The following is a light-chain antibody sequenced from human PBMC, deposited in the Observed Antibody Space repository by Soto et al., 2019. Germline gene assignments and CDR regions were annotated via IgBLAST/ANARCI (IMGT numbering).Light chain of an antibody. CDR2: STS. V-gene: IGKV1-9*01. CDR1: QGISGF. J-gene: IGKJ5*01. CDR3: QHLNTYLIT. Sequence: DIQLTQSPSFLSASVGARVTITCRASQGISGFLAWYQQKPGKAPKLLIYSTSTLETGVPSRFSGSASGTEFTLSISSLQPEDFATYYCQHLNTYLITFGQGTRLEIK.